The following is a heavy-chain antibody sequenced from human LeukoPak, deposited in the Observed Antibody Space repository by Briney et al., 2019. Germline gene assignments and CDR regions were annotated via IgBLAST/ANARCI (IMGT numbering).Heavy chain of an antibody. J-gene: IGHJ4*02. CDR3: AKSCSGGSCYFDY. CDR1: GFTFSSYA. D-gene: IGHD2-15*01. CDR2: ISGSGGST. Sequence: GGSLRLSCAASGFTFSSYAMSWVRQAPGKGLEWVSAISGSGGSTYYADSAKGRFTISRDNSKNTLYLQMNSLRAEDTAVYYCAKSCSGGSCYFDYWGQGTLVTVSS. V-gene: IGHV3-23*01.